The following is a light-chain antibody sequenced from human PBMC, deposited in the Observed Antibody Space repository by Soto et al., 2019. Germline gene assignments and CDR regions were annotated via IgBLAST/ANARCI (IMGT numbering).Light chain of an antibody. V-gene: IGLV2-14*03. CDR2: DVS. CDR3: SSYTGSSTLV. Sequence: QSVLPQPASVSGSPGQSITVSCTGTSSDVCAYDYVSWYQHHPGKAPKLMIYDVSYRPSGVSNRFSGSKSGNTASLTISGLQAEDEADYYCSSYTGSSTLVFGTGTKVTV. J-gene: IGLJ1*01. CDR1: SSDVCAYDY.